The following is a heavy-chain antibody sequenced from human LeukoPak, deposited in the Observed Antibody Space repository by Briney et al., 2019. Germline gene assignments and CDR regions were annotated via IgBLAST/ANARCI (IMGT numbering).Heavy chain of an antibody. CDR2: ISYDGSNK. CDR1: GFTFSSYA. D-gene: IGHD2-2*02. J-gene: IGHJ4*02. Sequence: GGSLRLSCAASGFTFSSYAMHWVRQAPGKGLEWVAVISYDGSNKYYADSVKGRFTISRDNSKNTLYLQMNSLRAEDTAVYYCARSGIQSGYCSSTSCYTGYWGQGTLVTVSS. V-gene: IGHV3-30-3*01. CDR3: ARSGIQSGYCSSTSCYTGY.